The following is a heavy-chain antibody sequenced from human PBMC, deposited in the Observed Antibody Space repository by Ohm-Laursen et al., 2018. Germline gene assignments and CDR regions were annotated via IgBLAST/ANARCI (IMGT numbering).Heavy chain of an antibody. J-gene: IGHJ4*02. D-gene: IGHD2-2*01. CDR3: ARDDCSSTSCPDLDY. CDR2: ISSSSSYI. V-gene: IGHV3-21*01. Sequence: SLRLSCSASGFTLSQYSVNWVRQAPGKGLEWVSSISSSSSYIYYADSVKGRFTISRDNAKNSLFLQMNSLRAEDTAVYYCARDDCSSTSCPDLDYWGQGTLVSVSS. CDR1: GFTLSQYS.